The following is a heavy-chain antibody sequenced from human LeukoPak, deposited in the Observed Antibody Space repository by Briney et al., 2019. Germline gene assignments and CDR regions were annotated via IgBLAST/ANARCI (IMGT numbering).Heavy chain of an antibody. Sequence: GGSLRLSCAASGFTFSSYAMSWVRQAPGKGLEWVSAISGSGGSTYYADSVKGRFTISRDNSKNTLYLQMSSLRAEDTAVYYCAKTVDFYYYYYMDVWGKGTTVTVSS. CDR2: ISGSGGST. CDR1: GFTFSSYA. J-gene: IGHJ6*03. CDR3: AKTVDFYYYYYMDV. V-gene: IGHV3-23*01.